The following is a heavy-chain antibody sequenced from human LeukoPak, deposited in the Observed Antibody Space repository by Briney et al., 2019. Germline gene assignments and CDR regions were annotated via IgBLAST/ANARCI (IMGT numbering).Heavy chain of an antibody. CDR2: IRYDGSNK. J-gene: IGHJ4*02. D-gene: IGHD3-10*01. CDR1: GFTFSSYG. CDR3: AKDRFPYYYGSGSWGSVDY. V-gene: IGHV3-30*02. Sequence: GRSLRLSCAASGFTFSSYGMHWVSQAPGKGLEWVAFIRYDGSNKYYADSVKGRFTISRDNSKNTLYLQMNSLRAEDTAVYYCAKDRFPYYYGSGSWGSVDYWGQGTLVTVSS.